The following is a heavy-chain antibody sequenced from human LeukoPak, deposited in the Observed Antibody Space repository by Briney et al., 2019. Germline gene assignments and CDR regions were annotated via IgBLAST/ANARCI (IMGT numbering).Heavy chain of an antibody. CDR1: GGSVSGNY. CDR2: INHSGST. J-gene: IGHJ4*02. V-gene: IGHV4-34*01. CDR3: ERGVRYSGSYNY. Sequence: PSETLSLTCAVYGGSVSGNYWGWIRQPPGKGLEWIGEINHSGSTNYNPSLKGRVTISVDTSKNKYSLKLSSVTAADTAVYYCERGVRYSGSYNYWGQGTLVTVSS. D-gene: IGHD1-26*01.